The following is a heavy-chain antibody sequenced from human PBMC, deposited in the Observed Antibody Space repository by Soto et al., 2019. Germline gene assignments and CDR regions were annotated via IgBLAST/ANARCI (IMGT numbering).Heavy chain of an antibody. Sequence: GASVKVSCKASGGTFSSYTISWVRQAPGQGLEWMGRIIPILGIANYAQKFQGRVTMTTNKSTSTAYMELSSLRSEDTAVYYCARGGDDAFDIWGQGTMVTVSS. CDR2: IIPILGIA. CDR1: GGTFSSYT. J-gene: IGHJ3*02. D-gene: IGHD2-21*01. V-gene: IGHV1-69*02. CDR3: ARGGDDAFDI.